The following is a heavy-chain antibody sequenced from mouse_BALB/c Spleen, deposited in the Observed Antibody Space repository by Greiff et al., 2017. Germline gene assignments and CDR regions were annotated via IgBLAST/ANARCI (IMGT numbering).Heavy chain of an antibody. D-gene: IGHD2-4*01. CDR2: IDPANGNT. J-gene: IGHJ3*01. CDR3: AGSTMITTEFAY. Sequence: VQLKESGAELVKPGASVKLSCTASGFNIKDTYMHWVKQRPEQGLEWIGRIDPANGNTKYDPKFQGKATITADTSSNTAYLQLSSLTSEDTAVYYCAGSTMITTEFAYWGQGTLVTVAA. CDR1: GFNIKDTY. V-gene: IGHV14-3*02.